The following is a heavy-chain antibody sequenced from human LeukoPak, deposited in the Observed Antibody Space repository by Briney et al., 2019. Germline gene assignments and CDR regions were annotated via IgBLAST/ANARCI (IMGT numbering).Heavy chain of an antibody. CDR3: VKVAKYYYGSETYYFFEH. J-gene: IGHJ4*02. CDR2: TNQDGTEK. V-gene: IGHV3-7*01. Sequence: GGSLRLSCAASGFTFSSYYMNWVRQLPGKGLEWVANTNQDGTEKYYVDSVKGRFTISRDNAKNSLDLQMNSLRVEDTGIYYCVKVAKYYYGSETYYFFEHWGQGTPVTASS. D-gene: IGHD3-10*01. CDR1: GFTFSSYY.